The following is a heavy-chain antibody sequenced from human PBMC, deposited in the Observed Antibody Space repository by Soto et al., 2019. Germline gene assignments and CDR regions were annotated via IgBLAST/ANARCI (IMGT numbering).Heavy chain of an antibody. CDR2: IRSNTYGGTT. CDR3: ARRKNLDY. J-gene: IGHJ4*02. Sequence: PGGPLRLPCTTSVSTFGVYAMSWFRQALLMGLEWIGYIRSNTYGGTTKYAASVKGRFTISRDDSNRVAHLQMNSLETEDTAVYFCARRKNLDYWGQGTLVTVS. CDR1: VSTFGVYA. V-gene: IGHV3-49*03.